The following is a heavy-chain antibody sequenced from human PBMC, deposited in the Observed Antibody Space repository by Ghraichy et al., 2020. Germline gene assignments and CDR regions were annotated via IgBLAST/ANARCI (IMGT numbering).Heavy chain of an antibody. CDR1: GGSISSSSYY. CDR2: IYYSGST. Sequence: SETLSLTCTVSGGSISSSSYYWGWIRQPPGKGLEWIGSIYYSGSTYYNPSLKSRVTISVDTSKNQFSLKLSSVTAADTAVYYCARDGNIVVVPAAIYYYYYMDVWGKGTTVTVSS. V-gene: IGHV4-39*07. CDR3: ARDGNIVVVPAAIYYYYYMDV. J-gene: IGHJ6*03. D-gene: IGHD2-2*01.